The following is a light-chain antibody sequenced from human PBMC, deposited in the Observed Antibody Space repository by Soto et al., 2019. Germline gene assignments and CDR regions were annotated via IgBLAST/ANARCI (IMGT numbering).Light chain of an antibody. J-gene: IGKJ2*01. CDR2: KAS. V-gene: IGKV1-5*03. CDR1: HNISSW. Sequence: DIQMTQSPSTLSASVGDRVTITCRASHNISSWLAWYQQKPGKAPKLLIYKASTLDSGVPSRFSGSGSGTEFILTISSLQPDDFATYYCQQYNTYLYTFGQGTKLEIK. CDR3: QQYNTYLYT.